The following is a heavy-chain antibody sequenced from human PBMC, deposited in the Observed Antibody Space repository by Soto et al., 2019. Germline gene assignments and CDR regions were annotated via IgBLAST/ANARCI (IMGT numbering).Heavy chain of an antibody. Sequence: GGSLRLSCAASGFTFSSYAMHWVRQAPGKGLEWVAVISYDGSNKYYADSVKGRFTISRDNSKNTLYLQMNSLRAEDTAVYYCARDHYDILTGYSLFYYYYGMDVWGQGTTVTVSS. CDR1: GFTFSSYA. D-gene: IGHD3-9*01. CDR3: ARDHYDILTGYSLFYYYYGMDV. J-gene: IGHJ6*02. CDR2: ISYDGSNK. V-gene: IGHV3-30-3*01.